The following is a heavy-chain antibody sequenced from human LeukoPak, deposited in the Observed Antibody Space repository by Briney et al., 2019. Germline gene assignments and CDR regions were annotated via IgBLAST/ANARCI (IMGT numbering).Heavy chain of an antibody. Sequence: LATLSLTCGLNGGSFGDHFWGWFRQSPGKGLEWIGEVNQRGTINSNPSLKSRVAISVETSKNQFSLKLTSVTAADTAVYYCARINLWPGNWIDSWGQGSLVTVSS. J-gene: IGHJ5*01. CDR3: ARINLWPGNWIDS. CDR2: VNQRGTI. V-gene: IGHV4-34*01. CDR1: GGSFGDHF. D-gene: IGHD2/OR15-2a*01.